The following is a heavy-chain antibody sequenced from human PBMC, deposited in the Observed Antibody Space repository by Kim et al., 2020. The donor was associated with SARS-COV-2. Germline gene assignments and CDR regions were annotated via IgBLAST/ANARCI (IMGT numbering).Heavy chain of an antibody. CDR1: GGSISSSNW. CDR3: ARDHSRGSGSYYNGDY. Sequence: SETLSLTCAVSGGSISSSNWWSWVRQPPGKGLEWIGEIYHSGSTNYNPSLKSRVTISVDKSKNQFSLKLSSVTAADTAVYYCARDHSRGSGSYYNGDYWGQGTLVTVSS. CDR2: IYHSGST. J-gene: IGHJ4*02. V-gene: IGHV4-4*02. D-gene: IGHD3-10*01.